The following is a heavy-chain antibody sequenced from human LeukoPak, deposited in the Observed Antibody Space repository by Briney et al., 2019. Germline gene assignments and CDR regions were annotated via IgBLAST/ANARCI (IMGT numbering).Heavy chain of an antibody. CDR2: ISSSSSTI. J-gene: IGHJ5*02. CDR3: ARDWMVVADENWLDP. D-gene: IGHD2-15*01. Sequence: GGSLRLSCAASGFTFSSYSMNWVRQAPGKGLGWVSYISSSSSTIYYADSVKGRFTISRDNAKNSLYLQMNSLRDEDTAVYYCARDWMVVADENWLDPWGQGTLVTVSS. V-gene: IGHV3-48*02. CDR1: GFTFSSYS.